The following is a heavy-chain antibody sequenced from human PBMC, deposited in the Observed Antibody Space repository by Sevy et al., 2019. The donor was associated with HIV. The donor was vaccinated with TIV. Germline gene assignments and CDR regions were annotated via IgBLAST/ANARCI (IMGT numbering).Heavy chain of an antibody. CDR3: ARDPLYYGMDV. J-gene: IGHJ6*02. Sequence: ALVKVSCKASGGTFSSYAISWVRQAPGQGLEWMGGIIPIFGTANYAQKFQGRVTITADESTSTAYMELSSLRSEDTAVYYCARDPLYYGMDVWGQGTTVTVSS. CDR1: GGTFSSYA. CDR2: IIPIFGTA. V-gene: IGHV1-69*13.